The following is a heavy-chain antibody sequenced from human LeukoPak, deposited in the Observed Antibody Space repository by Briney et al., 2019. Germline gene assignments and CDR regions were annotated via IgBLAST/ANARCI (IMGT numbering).Heavy chain of an antibody. Sequence: SETLSLTCTLSGGSIGANYWTWIRQPPGKGLGGIGFIYYSGSTNNTPSPRSRVTISVDTSKNQFSLKLSSVTAADTAVYYCARSDCSSTSCYPHYYYGMDVWGQGTTVTVSS. D-gene: IGHD2-2*01. J-gene: IGHJ6*02. CDR2: IYYSGST. CDR1: GGSIGANY. CDR3: ARSDCSSTSCYPHYYYGMDV. V-gene: IGHV4-59*08.